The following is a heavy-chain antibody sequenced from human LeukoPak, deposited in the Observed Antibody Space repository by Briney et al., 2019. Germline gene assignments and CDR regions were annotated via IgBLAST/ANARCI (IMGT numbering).Heavy chain of an antibody. CDR1: GYTLTELS. CDR3: ATLSEQLWSNFDY. V-gene: IGHV1-24*01. Sequence: GASVKVSCKVSGYTLTELSMHWVRQAPGKGLEWMGGFDPEDGETIYAQRFQGGVTMTEDTSTDTAYMELSSLRSEDTAVYYCATLSEQLWSNFDYWGQGTLVTVSS. J-gene: IGHJ4*02. CDR2: FDPEDGET. D-gene: IGHD5-18*01.